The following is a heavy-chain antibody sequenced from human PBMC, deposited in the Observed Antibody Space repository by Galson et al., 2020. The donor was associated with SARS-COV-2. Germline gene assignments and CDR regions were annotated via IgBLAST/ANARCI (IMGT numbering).Heavy chain of an antibody. V-gene: IGHV1-18*01. CDR1: GYTFTSYG. CDR2: ISAYNGNT. Sequence: ASVNVSCKDSGYTFTSYGISWVRKAPGPGLARMGWISAYNGNTNYAQKLQGRVTMTTDTSTSTAYKELRSLRSDDKAVYYCALSYYDSSGQEFDYWGQGTLVNVAS. CDR3: ALSYYDSSGQEFDY. D-gene: IGHD3-22*01. J-gene: IGHJ4*02.